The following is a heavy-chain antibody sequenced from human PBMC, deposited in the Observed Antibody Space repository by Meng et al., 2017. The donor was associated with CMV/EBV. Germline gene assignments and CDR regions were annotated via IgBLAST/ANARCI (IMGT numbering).Heavy chain of an antibody. CDR1: GFTFSSYS. CDR3: ARDLPFGFLELLDY. D-gene: IGHD3-3*01. CDR2: ISSSSSTI. Sequence: GGSLRLSCAASGFTFSSYSMNWVRQAPGKGLEWVSYISSSSSTIYYADSVKGRFTISRDNAKNSLYLQMNSLRAEDTAVYYCARDLPFGFLELLDYWGQGTLVTVSS. V-gene: IGHV3-48*04. J-gene: IGHJ4*02.